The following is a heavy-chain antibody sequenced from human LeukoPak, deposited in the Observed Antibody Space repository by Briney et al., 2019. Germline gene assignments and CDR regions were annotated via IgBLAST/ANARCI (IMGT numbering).Heavy chain of an antibody. V-gene: IGHV4-30-2*01. CDR3: ARSRQASGLFSS. J-gene: IGHJ5*02. CDR1: GYAIISGGFS. D-gene: IGHD3-10*01. Sequence: SETLSLTCTVSGYAIISGGFSWNWIRQPPGKGLEWIGCIYDRGPAHYNPSLKSRFTISVDRPKNQFFLNVTSLTAADTAVYYCARSRQASGLFSSWGQGTLVTVSS. CDR2: IYDRGPA.